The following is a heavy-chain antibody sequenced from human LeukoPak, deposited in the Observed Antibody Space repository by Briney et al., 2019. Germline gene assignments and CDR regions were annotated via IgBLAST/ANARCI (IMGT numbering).Heavy chain of an antibody. CDR3: AKDGRGYNYADFEY. Sequence: GGSLRLSCAASGFTFSSYAMSWVRQAPGKGLEWVSSISGIDDTYYAESVKGRFTISRDNSRGTLYLQLNSLRAEDTAVYYCAKDGRGYNYADFEYWGQGTLVTVSS. D-gene: IGHD5-18*01. V-gene: IGHV3-23*01. CDR2: ISGIDDT. J-gene: IGHJ4*02. CDR1: GFTFSSYA.